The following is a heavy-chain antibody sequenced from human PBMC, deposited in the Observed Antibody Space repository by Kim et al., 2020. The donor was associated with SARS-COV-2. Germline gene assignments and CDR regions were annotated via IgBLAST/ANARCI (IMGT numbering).Heavy chain of an antibody. CDR3: ARVPFFRYRQWLLFDY. D-gene: IGHD6-19*01. J-gene: IGHJ4*02. CDR1: GGSFSGYY. V-gene: IGHV4-34*01. Sequence: SETLSLTCAVYGGSFSGYYWSWIRQPPGKGLEWIGEINHSGSTNYNPSLKSRVTISVDTSKNQFSLKLSSVTAADTAVYYCARVPFFRYRQWLLFDYWGQGTLVTVSS. CDR2: INHSGST.